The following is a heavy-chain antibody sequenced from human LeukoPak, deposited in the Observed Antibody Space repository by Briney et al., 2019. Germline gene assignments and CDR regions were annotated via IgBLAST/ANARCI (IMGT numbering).Heavy chain of an antibody. CDR3: ARAGYYGDYGDY. CDR1: GYTFTGYS. CDR2: ISAYNGNT. D-gene: IGHD4-17*01. V-gene: IGHV1-18*04. Sequence: GASVKVSCKASGYTFTGYSMHWVRQAPGQGLEWMGWISAYNGNTNYAQKLQGRVTMTTDTSTSTAYMELRSLRSDDTAVYYCARAGYYGDYGDYWGQGTLVTVSS. J-gene: IGHJ4*02.